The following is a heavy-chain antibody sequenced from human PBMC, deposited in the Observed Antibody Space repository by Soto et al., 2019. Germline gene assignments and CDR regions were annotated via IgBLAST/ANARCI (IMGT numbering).Heavy chain of an antibody. V-gene: IGHV4-30-4*01. CDR2: IYYSGST. CDR1: GGSISSGDYY. Sequence: SETLSLTCTVSGGSISSGDYYWSWIRQPPGKGLEWIGYIYYSGSTYYNPSLKSRVTISVDTSKNQFSLKLSSVTAAETAVYYCARAHLVVVVDATKTSTWFDPWGQGNLVTVSS. J-gene: IGHJ5*02. D-gene: IGHD2-15*01. CDR3: ARAHLVVVVDATKTSTWFDP.